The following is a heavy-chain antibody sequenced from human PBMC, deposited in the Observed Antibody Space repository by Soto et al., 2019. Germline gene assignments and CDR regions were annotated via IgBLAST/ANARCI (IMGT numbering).Heavy chain of an antibody. J-gene: IGHJ5*02. V-gene: IGHV4-4*02. Sequence: QVQLQESGPELVKPSGTLSLTCAVSSGSISSSNWWSWVRQPPGKGLEWIGEIYHSGSTNYNPSLKSRVTISVDKSKNQFSLKLSSVTAADTAVYYCARATVVVVPAAQGGWFDPWGQGTLVTVSS. CDR1: SGSISSSNW. CDR2: IYHSGST. D-gene: IGHD2-2*01. CDR3: ARATVVVVPAAQGGWFDP.